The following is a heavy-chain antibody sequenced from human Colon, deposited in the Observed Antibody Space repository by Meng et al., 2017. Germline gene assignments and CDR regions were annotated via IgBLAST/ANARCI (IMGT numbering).Heavy chain of an antibody. CDR3: ARNGGGNHYDGSGDYRNH. Sequence: ESLKILRTASGLKFNDFGMSWVRQVPGKGLEWVAGINWNSRTSSYGEFMKGRFTISRDNAKSSLYLEMNDLNIEDTDVYYCARNGGGNHYDGSGDYRNHWGQGTLVTVSS. D-gene: IGHD3-22*01. J-gene: IGHJ5*02. V-gene: IGHV3-20*04. CDR2: INWNSRTS. CDR1: GLKFNDFG.